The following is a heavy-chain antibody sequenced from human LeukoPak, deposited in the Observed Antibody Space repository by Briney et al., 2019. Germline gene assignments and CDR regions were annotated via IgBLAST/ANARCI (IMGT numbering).Heavy chain of an antibody. D-gene: IGHD1-26*01. V-gene: IGHV4-39*07. CDR1: GGSISSSSYY. Sequence: SETLSLTCTVSGGSISSSSYYWGWIRQPPGKGLEWIGSIYYSGSTYYNPSLKSRVTISVDTSKNQFSLKLSSVTAADTAVYYCAREQKPSYRYYYHGMDVWGQGTTVTVSS. J-gene: IGHJ6*02. CDR2: IYYSGST. CDR3: AREQKPSYRYYYHGMDV.